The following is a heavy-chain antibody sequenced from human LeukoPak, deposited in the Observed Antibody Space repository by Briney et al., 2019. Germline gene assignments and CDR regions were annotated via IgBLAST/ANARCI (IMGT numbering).Heavy chain of an antibody. J-gene: IGHJ4*02. CDR2: ISSSGST. Sequence: SEALSLTCTVSSGSIISYFWSWVRQPPGRGQEWIGFISSSGSTSYNPSLGSRVTISVDTSKNQFSLRLSSVTAADTAIYYCARHYGRAKFFDYWGQGILVTVSS. V-gene: IGHV4-59*08. CDR1: SGSIISYF. D-gene: IGHD4-17*01. CDR3: ARHYGRAKFFDY.